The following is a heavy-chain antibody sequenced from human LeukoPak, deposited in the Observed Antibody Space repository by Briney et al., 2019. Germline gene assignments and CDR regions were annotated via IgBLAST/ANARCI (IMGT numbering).Heavy chain of an antibody. D-gene: IGHD4-17*01. Sequence: GGSLRLSCAASGFTFSSYSMNWVRQAPGKGREWVSFISSSSSYIYYADSVKGRFTISRDNARNSLYLQMNSLRAEDTAVYYCARDKYGDQYYFDYWGQGTLVTVSS. J-gene: IGHJ4*02. CDR3: ARDKYGDQYYFDY. CDR2: ISSSSSYI. CDR1: GFTFSSYS. V-gene: IGHV3-21*01.